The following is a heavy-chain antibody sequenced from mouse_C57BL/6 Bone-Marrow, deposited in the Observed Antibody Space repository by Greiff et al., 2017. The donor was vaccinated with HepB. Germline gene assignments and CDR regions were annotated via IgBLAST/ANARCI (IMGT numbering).Heavy chain of an antibody. CDR1: GYTFTSYW. CDR3: ARGGIAVGYFDV. Sequence: QVQLKQSGAELVRPGSSVKLSCKASGYTFTSYWMHWVKQRPIQGLEWIGNIDPSDSETHYNQKFKDKATLTVDKSSSTAYMQLSSLTSEDSAVYYCARGGIAVGYFDVWGTGTTVTVSS. J-gene: IGHJ1*03. CDR2: IDPSDSET. V-gene: IGHV1-52*01. D-gene: IGHD1-1*02.